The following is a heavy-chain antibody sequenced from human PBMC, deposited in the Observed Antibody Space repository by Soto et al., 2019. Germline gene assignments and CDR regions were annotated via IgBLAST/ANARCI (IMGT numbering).Heavy chain of an antibody. CDR2: IYSGGST. CDR1: GFTVSSNY. D-gene: IGHD6-19*01. J-gene: IGHJ4*02. CDR3: AKTFRWLGGYYFDY. V-gene: IGHV3-53*01. Sequence: GGSLRLSCAASGFTVSSNYMSWVRQAPGKGLEWVSVIYSGGSTYYADSVKGRFTISRDNSKNTLYLQMNSLRAEDTAVYYCAKTFRWLGGYYFDYWGQGTLVTVSS.